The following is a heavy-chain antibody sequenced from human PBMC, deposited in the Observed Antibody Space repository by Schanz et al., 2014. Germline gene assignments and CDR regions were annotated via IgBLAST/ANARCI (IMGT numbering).Heavy chain of an antibody. D-gene: IGHD3-22*01. J-gene: IGHJ5*02. CDR1: GGTFSSYT. V-gene: IGHV1-69*08. CDR3: AREVGLYDRGWFDP. CDR2: FIPILDVG. Sequence: QVQLVQSGAEVKKPGSSMKVSCKASGGTFSSYTISWVRQARGQGLEWVGRFIPILDVGNYAQQFQGRVTITADKSSDTAYMELSSLRSEDTAVYYCAREVGLYDRGWFDPWGQGTLVTVSS.